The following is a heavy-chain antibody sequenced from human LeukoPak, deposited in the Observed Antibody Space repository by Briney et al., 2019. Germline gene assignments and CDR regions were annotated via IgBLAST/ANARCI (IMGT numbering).Heavy chain of an antibody. Sequence: SVKVSCNASGGTFSSYAISWVRQAPGQGLEWMGGIIPIFGTANYAQKFQGRVTITADESTSTAYMELSSLRSEDTAVYYCTTQPEYFDYWGQGTLVTVSS. V-gene: IGHV1-69*01. D-gene: IGHD1-14*01. J-gene: IGHJ4*02. CDR1: GGTFSSYA. CDR2: IIPIFGTA. CDR3: TTQPEYFDY.